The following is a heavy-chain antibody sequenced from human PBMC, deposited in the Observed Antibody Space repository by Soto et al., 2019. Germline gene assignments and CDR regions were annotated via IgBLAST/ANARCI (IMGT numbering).Heavy chain of an antibody. CDR1: GGSISSGGYS. CDR2: ISHSGST. D-gene: IGHD6-19*01. V-gene: IGHV4-30-2*01. Sequence: PSETLSLTCAVSGGSISSGGYSWSWIRQPPGKGLEWIGYISHSGSTYFNPSLKSRVTISVVRSKNQFSLKLSPVTAADTAVYYCARGGLLPDYWGQGTLVTVSS. J-gene: IGHJ4*02. CDR3: ARGGLLPDY.